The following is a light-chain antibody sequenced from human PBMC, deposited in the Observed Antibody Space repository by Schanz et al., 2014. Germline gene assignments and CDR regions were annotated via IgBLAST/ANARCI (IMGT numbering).Light chain of an antibody. J-gene: IGKJ4*01. CDR1: QDIGID. CDR2: ATS. CDR3: QQSFSIPPT. Sequence: AIQMTQSPSSLSASVGDRLTITCRASQDIGIDLGWYQQKPGKAPKLLIYATSSLQSGVPSRFSGSGSGTDFTLTISSLQPEDVATYYCQQSFSIPPTFGGGTKLEIK. V-gene: IGKV1-6*01.